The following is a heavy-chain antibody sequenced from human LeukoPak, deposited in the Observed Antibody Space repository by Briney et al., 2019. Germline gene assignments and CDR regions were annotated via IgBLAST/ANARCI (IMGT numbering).Heavy chain of an antibody. V-gene: IGHV4-59*08. Sequence: SETLSLTCTVSGGSISSYYWSWIRQPPGKGLEWIGYIYYSGSTNYNPSLKSRATISVDTSKNQFSLKLSSVTAADTAVYYCARSHGDYVYYYYYGMDVWGQGTTVTVSS. CDR2: IYYSGST. CDR1: GGSISSYY. D-gene: IGHD4-17*01. J-gene: IGHJ6*02. CDR3: ARSHGDYVYYYYYGMDV.